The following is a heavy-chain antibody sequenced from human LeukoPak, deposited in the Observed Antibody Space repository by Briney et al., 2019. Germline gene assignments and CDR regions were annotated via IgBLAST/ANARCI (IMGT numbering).Heavy chain of an antibody. V-gene: IGHV3-74*01. D-gene: IGHD6-19*01. J-gene: IGHJ5*02. Sequence: SGGSLRLSCAASGFTFSSYWMHWVRQAPGKGLVWDSRINSDGSNTNYADSVKGRFTISRDNAKNTLYLQMNSLRADDTAVYYCAAAVAGTWGQGTLVAVSS. CDR3: AAAVAGT. CDR1: GFTFSSYW. CDR2: INSDGSNT.